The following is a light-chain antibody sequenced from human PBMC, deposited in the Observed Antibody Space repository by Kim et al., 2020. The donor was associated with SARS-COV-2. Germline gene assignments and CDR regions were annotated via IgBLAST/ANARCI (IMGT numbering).Light chain of an antibody. V-gene: IGKV1-39*01. Sequence: DIQMTQSPSSLSASVGDRVTITCRASQNIRNYLNWYQQKPGRAPSLLIYGASSLQSGVPSRFSGSGSGTDFTLTISSLQSEDFASYYCQQSYTTPRTFGQGTKVDIK. CDR1: QNIRNY. CDR3: QQSYTTPRT. J-gene: IGKJ1*01. CDR2: GAS.